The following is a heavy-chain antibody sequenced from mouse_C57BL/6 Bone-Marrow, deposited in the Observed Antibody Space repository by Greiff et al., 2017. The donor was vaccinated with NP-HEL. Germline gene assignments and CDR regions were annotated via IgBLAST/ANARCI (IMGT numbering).Heavy chain of an antibody. V-gene: IGHV3-6*01. D-gene: IGHD1-1*01. Sequence: VQLKESGPGLVKPSQSLSLTCSVTGYSITSGYYWNWIRQFPGNKLEWMGYISYDGSNNYNPSLKNRISITRDTSKNQFFLKLNSVTTEDTATYYCAGGGSSSPFAYWGQGTLVTVSA. CDR1: GYSITSGYY. CDR3: AGGGSSSPFAY. CDR2: ISYDGSN. J-gene: IGHJ3*01.